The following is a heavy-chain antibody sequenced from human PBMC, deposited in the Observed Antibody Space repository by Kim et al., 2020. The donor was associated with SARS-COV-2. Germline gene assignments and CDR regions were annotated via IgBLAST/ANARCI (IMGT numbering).Heavy chain of an antibody. J-gene: IGHJ4*02. CDR1: GFTFSSYA. CDR2: IYSGGSST. Sequence: GGSLRLSCAASGFTFSSYAMSWVRQAPGKGLEWVSVIYSGGSSTYYADSVKGRFTISRDNSKNTLYLQMNSLRAEDTAVYYCAKNFYGSGSYYNFDYWGQRALVTVSS. D-gene: IGHD3-10*01. V-gene: IGHV3-23*03. CDR3: AKNFYGSGSYYNFDY.